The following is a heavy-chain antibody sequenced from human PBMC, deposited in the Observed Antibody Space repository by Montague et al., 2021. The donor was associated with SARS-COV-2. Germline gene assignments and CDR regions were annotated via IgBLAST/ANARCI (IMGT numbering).Heavy chain of an antibody. CDR3: ARPIHDNSPDRAFDV. CDR2: IHYSEAT. V-gene: IGHV4-39*02. D-gene: IGHD3-22*01. CDR1: GDSITSSRYY. Sequence: SETLSLTCTVSGDSITSSRYYWGWIRQPPGKGLEWIGSIHYSEATYHNPTLKSLFTISVATSKNHFSLKPTSVTASDSAVYYCARPIHDNSPDRAFDVWGQGTMVTVSS. J-gene: IGHJ3*01.